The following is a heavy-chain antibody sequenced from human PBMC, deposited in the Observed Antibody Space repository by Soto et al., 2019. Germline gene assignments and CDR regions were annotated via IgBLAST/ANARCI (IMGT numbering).Heavy chain of an antibody. V-gene: IGHV3-11*06. CDR3: ARLTVTPNYAMDV. D-gene: IGHD4-17*01. CDR1: GFSLRDYD. CDR2: ISSGGTYI. J-gene: IGHJ6*02. Sequence: PAGCMRLSCAACGFSLRDYDMTWIRQAPGKGLDYISYISSGGTYISYADSVKGRFTISRDNAKNSLFLQLNSLRAEDTGVYFCARLTVTPNYAMDVWGQGTTVT.